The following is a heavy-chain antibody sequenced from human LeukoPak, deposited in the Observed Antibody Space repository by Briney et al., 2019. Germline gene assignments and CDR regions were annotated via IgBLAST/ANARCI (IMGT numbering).Heavy chain of an antibody. CDR2: INAGNGNT. CDR1: GYTFTSYA. CDR3: ARVDLYCSGGSCYPERCDY. J-gene: IGHJ4*02. Sequence: ASVTVSCKASGYTFTSYAMHWVRQAPGQRLGWMGWINAGNGNTKYSQKFQGRVTITRDTSASTAYMELSSLRSEDTAVYYCARVDLYCSGGSCYPERCDYWGQGTLVTVSS. V-gene: IGHV1-3*01. D-gene: IGHD2-15*01.